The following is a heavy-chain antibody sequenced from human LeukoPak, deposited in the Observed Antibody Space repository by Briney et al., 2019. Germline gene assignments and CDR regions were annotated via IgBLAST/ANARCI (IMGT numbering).Heavy chain of an antibody. CDR3: ARGLGDRSGGSCYDAFDI. CDR2: MNPNSGNT. D-gene: IGHD2-15*01. CDR1: GYTFTSYD. Sequence: ASVKVSCKASGYTFTSYDTNWVRQATGQGLEWMGWMNPNSGNTGYAQKFQGRVTMTRNTSISTAYMELSSLRSEDTAVYYCARGLGDRSGGSCYDAFDIWGQGTMVTVSS. J-gene: IGHJ3*02. V-gene: IGHV1-8*01.